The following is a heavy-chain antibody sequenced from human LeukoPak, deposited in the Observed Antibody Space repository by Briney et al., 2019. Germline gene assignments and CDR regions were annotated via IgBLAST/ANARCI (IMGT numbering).Heavy chain of an antibody. CDR3: ATGYLGYCSSTSCYDAFDI. Sequence: GESLKISCKGSGYSFTSYWIGWVRQMPGKGPEWMGIIYPGDSDTRYSPSFQGQVTISADKSISTAYLQWSSLKASDTAMYYCATGYLGYCSSTSCYDAFDIWGQGTMVTVSS. V-gene: IGHV5-51*01. D-gene: IGHD2-2*01. CDR1: GYSFTSYW. J-gene: IGHJ3*02. CDR2: IYPGDSDT.